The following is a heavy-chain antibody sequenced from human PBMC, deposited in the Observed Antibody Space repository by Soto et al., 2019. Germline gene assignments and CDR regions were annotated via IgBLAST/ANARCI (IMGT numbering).Heavy chain of an antibody. J-gene: IGHJ4*02. V-gene: IGHV4-39*01. CDR1: GGSISGSSYY. CDR2: IYYTGRT. D-gene: IGHD6-19*01. Sequence: QLQLQESGPGLVKPSETLSLTCTVSGGSISGSSYYWGWIRQPPGKGLEWIGAIYYTGRTYYKPSLRSRVTISVDTSKNQFSLALNSVSAADTAVYYCARGGEGSIAVAGWGQGTLVTVSS. CDR3: ARGGEGSIAVAG.